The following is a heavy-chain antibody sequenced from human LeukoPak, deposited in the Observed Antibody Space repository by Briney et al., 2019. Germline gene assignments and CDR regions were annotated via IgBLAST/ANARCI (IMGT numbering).Heavy chain of an antibody. D-gene: IGHD2-15*01. Sequence: GASVKVSCKASGYTFTGYYMHWVRQAPGQGLEWMGWTNPNSGGTNYAQKFQGRVTMTRDTSISTAYMELSSLRSEDTAVYYCARDSVVVVVAAARRTHLDYWGQGTLVTVSS. V-gene: IGHV1-2*02. J-gene: IGHJ4*02. CDR2: TNPNSGGT. CDR3: ARDSVVVVVAAARRTHLDY. CDR1: GYTFTGYY.